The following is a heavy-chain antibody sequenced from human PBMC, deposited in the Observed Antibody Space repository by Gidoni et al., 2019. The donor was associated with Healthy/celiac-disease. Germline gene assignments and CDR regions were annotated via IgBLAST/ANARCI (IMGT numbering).Heavy chain of an antibody. Sequence: QVQLQQWGAGLLKPSETLSLTCAVYGGSFSGYYWSWIRQPPGKGREWIGEINHSGSTNYNPSLKSRVTISVDTSKNQFSLKLSSVTAADTAVYYCARGRGYYYDSSGLFGPRPGDRRLDYWGQGTLVTVSS. CDR2: INHSGST. V-gene: IGHV4-34*01. D-gene: IGHD3-22*01. CDR1: GGSFSGYY. CDR3: ARGRGYYYDSSGLFGPRPGDRRLDY. J-gene: IGHJ4*02.